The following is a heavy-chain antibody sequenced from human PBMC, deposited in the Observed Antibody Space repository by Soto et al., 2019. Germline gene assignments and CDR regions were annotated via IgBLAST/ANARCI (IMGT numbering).Heavy chain of an antibody. Sequence: SVKVSCKASGGTFSSYAISWVRQAPGQGLEWMGGIIPIFGTANYAQKFQGRVTITADKSTSTAYMELSSLRSEDTAVYYCASSPYYYGSGTKGAFDIWGQGTMVTVSS. CDR2: IIPIFGTA. CDR1: GGTFSSYA. J-gene: IGHJ3*02. V-gene: IGHV1-69*06. CDR3: ASSPYYYGSGTKGAFDI. D-gene: IGHD3-10*01.